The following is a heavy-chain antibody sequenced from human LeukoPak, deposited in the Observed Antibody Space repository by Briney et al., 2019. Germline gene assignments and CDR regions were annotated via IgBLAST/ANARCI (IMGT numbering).Heavy chain of an antibody. CDR2: INNDGSST. J-gene: IGHJ3*02. D-gene: IGHD3-3*01. Sequence: GGSLRLSCAASGFTFTNYWMHWVRQVPGKGLVWVSRINNDGSSTSYADSVKGRFTISRDNAKNTLYLQMNSLRAEDTAVYYCARSIGDFGVVTFAVGQQNAFDIWGQGTMVTVSS. V-gene: IGHV3-74*01. CDR3: ARSIGDFGVVTFAVGQQNAFDI. CDR1: GFTFTNYW.